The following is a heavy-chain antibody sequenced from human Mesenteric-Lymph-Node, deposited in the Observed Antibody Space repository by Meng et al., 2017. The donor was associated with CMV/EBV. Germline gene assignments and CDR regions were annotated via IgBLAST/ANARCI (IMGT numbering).Heavy chain of an antibody. Sequence: GGSLRLSCAASGFTFSNYVMHWVRQAPGKGLEWVASMRYEGSNKYYADSVKGRFTTSRDNSKNTLYLQMNSLRAEDTAVYYCARDRDSTGYFFYYFDYWGQGALVTVSS. D-gene: IGHD3-22*01. V-gene: IGHV3-30*02. CDR1: GFTFSNYV. CDR2: MRYEGSNK. CDR3: ARDRDSTGYFFYYFDY. J-gene: IGHJ4*02.